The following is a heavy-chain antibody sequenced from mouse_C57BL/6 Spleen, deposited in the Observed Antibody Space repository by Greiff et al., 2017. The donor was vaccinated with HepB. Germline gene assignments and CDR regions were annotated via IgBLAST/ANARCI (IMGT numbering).Heavy chain of an antibody. D-gene: IGHD2-3*01. CDR2: ISSGSSTI. J-gene: IGHJ4*01. CDR3: ARVDGYYDAMDY. Sequence: VESGGGLVKPGGSLKLSCAASGFTFSDYGMHWVRQAPEKGLEWVAYISSGSSTIYYADTVKGRFTISRDNAKNTLFLQMTSLRSEDTAMYYCARVDGYYDAMDYWGQGTSVTVSS. V-gene: IGHV5-17*01. CDR1: GFTFSDYG.